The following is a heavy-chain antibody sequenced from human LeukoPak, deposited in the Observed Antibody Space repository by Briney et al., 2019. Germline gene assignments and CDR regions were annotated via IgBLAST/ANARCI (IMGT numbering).Heavy chain of an antibody. CDR2: ISYDGSNQ. J-gene: IGHJ4*02. Sequence: GGSLRLSCAASAFTFSTYGMHWVRQAPGKGLQWVAVISYDGSNQYYADSVKGRFTISRDNSKNTLYLQMNSLRAEDTAVFYCARGSLWLQLDYWGQGTLVTVSS. CDR1: AFTFSTYG. D-gene: IGHD5-24*01. V-gene: IGHV3-30*19. CDR3: ARGSLWLQLDY.